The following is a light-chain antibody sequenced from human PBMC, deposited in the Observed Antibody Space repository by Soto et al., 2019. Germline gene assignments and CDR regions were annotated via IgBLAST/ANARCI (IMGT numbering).Light chain of an antibody. CDR3: SSYTISNTLPSV. CDR1: RRDVGGYNY. CDR2: EVT. Sequence: QSVLTQPASVSVSPGQSITISCTGTRRDVGGYNYVSWYQQYPSKSPKLLIYEVTHRPSGVSNRFSGSKSGNTASLTISGLQAEDEADYYCSSYTISNTLPSVFGTGPKVTVL. V-gene: IGLV2-14*01. J-gene: IGLJ1*01.